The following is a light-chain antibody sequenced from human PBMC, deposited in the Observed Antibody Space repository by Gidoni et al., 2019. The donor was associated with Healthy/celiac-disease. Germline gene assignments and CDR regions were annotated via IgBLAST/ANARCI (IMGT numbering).Light chain of an antibody. V-gene: IGLV2-14*03. CDR3: SSSTSSSTRV. CDR2: DVS. J-gene: IGLJ2*01. CDR1: SSDVCGYNY. Sequence: QSALTQPASVSGSPGQSITISCTGTSSDVCGYNYVSWYQQHPGNAPKLLIYDVSHRPSGVSNRFSASKSGNTASLTISGLQAADEADYYCSSSTSSSTRVFGGGTKLTVL.